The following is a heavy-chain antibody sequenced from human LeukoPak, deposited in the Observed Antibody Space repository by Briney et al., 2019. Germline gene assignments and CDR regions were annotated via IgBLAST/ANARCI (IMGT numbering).Heavy chain of an antibody. CDR3: ARGRSYYNAFDI. V-gene: IGHV4-34*01. J-gene: IGHJ3*02. CDR1: GGSFGGYY. Sequence: SETLSLTCAVYGGSFGGYYWSWIRQPPGKGLEWIGEINHSGSTNYNPSLKSRVAISVDTSKNQFSLKLSSVAAADTAVYYCARGRSYYNAFDIWGQGTMVTASS. CDR2: INHSGST. D-gene: IGHD1-26*01.